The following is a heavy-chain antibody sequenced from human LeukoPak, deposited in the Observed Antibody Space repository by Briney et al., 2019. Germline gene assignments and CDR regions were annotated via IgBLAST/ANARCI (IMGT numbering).Heavy chain of an antibody. CDR3: ARCVTMVRGVITCAFDI. D-gene: IGHD3-10*01. Sequence: GESLKISCKGSGYSFTSYWISWVCQMPGKGLEWMGRIDPSDSYTNYSPSFQGHVTISADKSISTAYLQWSSLKASDTAMYYCARCVTMVRGVITCAFDIWGQGTMVTVSS. CDR1: GYSFTSYW. J-gene: IGHJ3*02. V-gene: IGHV5-10-1*01. CDR2: IDPSDSYT.